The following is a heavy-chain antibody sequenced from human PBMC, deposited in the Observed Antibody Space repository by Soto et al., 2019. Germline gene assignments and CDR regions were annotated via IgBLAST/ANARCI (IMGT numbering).Heavy chain of an antibody. J-gene: IGHJ6*02. CDR1: GYTFTSYD. CDR3: ARQRTGTTSMDV. Sequence: QVQLVQSGTEVKKPGASVKVSCKASGYTFTSYDINWVRQATGQGLEWMGWMNPNSGNTGYAQKFQGRVTMTRNTSISTAYMELSSLKSEDTAVYYCARQRTGTTSMDVWGQGTTVTVSS. CDR2: MNPNSGNT. D-gene: IGHD1-1*01. V-gene: IGHV1-8*01.